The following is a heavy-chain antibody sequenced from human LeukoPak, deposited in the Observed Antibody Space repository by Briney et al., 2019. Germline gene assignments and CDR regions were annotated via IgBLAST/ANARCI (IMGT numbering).Heavy chain of an antibody. CDR1: GGSISSSSYY. CDR3: ARDRGKLIEYSSSTDAFDI. J-gene: IGHJ3*02. Sequence: SETLSLTCTVSGGSISSSSYYWGWIRQPPGKGLEWIGSIYYSGSTYYNPSLKSRVTISVDTSKNQSSLKLSSVTAADTAVYYCARDRGKLIEYSSSTDAFDIWGQGTMVTVSS. CDR2: IYYSGST. D-gene: IGHD6-6*01. V-gene: IGHV4-39*07.